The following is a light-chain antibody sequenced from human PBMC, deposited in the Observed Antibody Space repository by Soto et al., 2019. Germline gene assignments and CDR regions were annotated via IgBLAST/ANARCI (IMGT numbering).Light chain of an antibody. CDR1: SSDVGGFNH. J-gene: IGLJ1*01. CDR3: CLFAGIYTFV. Sequence: QSVLTQPRSVSGSPGQSVTISCTGTSSDVGGFNHFSWYQHHPGKATKVMIYDVSKRPSGVPDRFSGSKSGNTASLTISGLQAEDEADYYCCLFAGIYTFVFGTGTKLTVL. V-gene: IGLV2-11*01. CDR2: DVS.